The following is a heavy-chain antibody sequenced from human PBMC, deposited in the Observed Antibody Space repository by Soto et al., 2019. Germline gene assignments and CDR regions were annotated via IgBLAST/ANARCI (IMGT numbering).Heavy chain of an antibody. D-gene: IGHD3-3*01. Sequence: PGGSLRLSCSASGFTFSSYAMHWVRQAPGKGLEYVSAVSSNGGSTYYAASVKGRFTISRDNSKNTLYLQMSSLRAEDTAVYYCVKDTFTIFGVVSYFDYWGQGTLVTVSS. V-gene: IGHV3-64D*06. CDR3: VKDTFTIFGVVSYFDY. J-gene: IGHJ4*02. CDR1: GFTFSSYA. CDR2: VSSNGGST.